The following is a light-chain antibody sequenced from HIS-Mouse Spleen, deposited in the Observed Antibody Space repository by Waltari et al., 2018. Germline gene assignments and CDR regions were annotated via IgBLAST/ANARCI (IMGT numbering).Light chain of an antibody. CDR1: ALPKKY. CDR2: EDS. J-gene: IGLJ2*01. CDR3: YSTDSSGNHRV. Sequence: SYELTQPPSVSVSPGQTARITCSGDALPKKYAYWYQQKSGQAPLLVIYEDSKRPSGIPARFSGCSSGTMATLPIRGAQVEDEADYYCYSTDSSGNHRVFGGGTKLTVL. V-gene: IGLV3-10*01.